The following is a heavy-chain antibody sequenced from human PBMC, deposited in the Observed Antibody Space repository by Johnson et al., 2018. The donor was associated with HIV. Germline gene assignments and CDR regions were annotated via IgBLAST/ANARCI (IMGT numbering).Heavy chain of an antibody. J-gene: IGHJ3*02. Sequence: VQLVESGGNLVQPGGSLRLSCAASGFTVSKKYMNWVRQAPGKGLEWVSIIYSGGSTYYADSVKGRFTISRDNSKNTLYLQMNSLRAEDTAVYFCARAPPAPYGDYGAFDIWGQGTMVTVSS. CDR1: GFTVSKKY. V-gene: IGHV3-66*02. CDR2: IYSGGST. D-gene: IGHD4-17*01. CDR3: ARAPPAPYGDYGAFDI.